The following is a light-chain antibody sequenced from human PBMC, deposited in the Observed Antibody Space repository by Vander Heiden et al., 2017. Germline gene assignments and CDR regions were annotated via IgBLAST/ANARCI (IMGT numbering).Light chain of an antibody. CDR1: QSVNNNA. CDR3: QFYGGSPRT. V-gene: IGKV3-20*01. J-gene: IGKJ1*01. CDR2: GAS. Sequence: LVLTQSPGTLSLSPGERATLSCRASQSVNNNALAWYQQKPGQAPRLLVYGASSRATGIPGRFSGSGSGTDFTLTISSLEPEDFAVYYCQFYGGSPRTFGQGTKVEI.